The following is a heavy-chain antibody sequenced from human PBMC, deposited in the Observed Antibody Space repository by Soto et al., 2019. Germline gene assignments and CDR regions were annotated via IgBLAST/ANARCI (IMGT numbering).Heavy chain of an antibody. CDR2: ISAYNGNT. J-gene: IGHJ4*02. Sequence: ASVKVSCKASGYTFTSYGISWVRQAPGQGLEWMGWISAYNGNTNYAQKLQGRVTMTTDTSTSTAYMELRSLRSDDTAVYYCAKGRLRYSYGTTFDYWGQGTLVTVSS. D-gene: IGHD5-18*01. CDR3: AKGRLRYSYGTTFDY. V-gene: IGHV1-18*01. CDR1: GYTFTSYG.